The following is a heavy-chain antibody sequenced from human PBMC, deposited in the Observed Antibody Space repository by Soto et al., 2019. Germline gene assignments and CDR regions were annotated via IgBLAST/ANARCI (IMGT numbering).Heavy chain of an antibody. CDR3: ARVKRSSFWDLFFDY. CDR1: GGSFSCYY. J-gene: IGHJ4*02. D-gene: IGHD6-6*01. Sequence: SETLSLTCAVYGGSFSCYYWSWIRQPPGKGLEWIGEINHSGSTNYNPSLKSRVTISVDTSKNQFSLKLSSVTAADTAVYYCARVKRSSFWDLFFDYWGQGTLVTVSS. CDR2: INHSGST. V-gene: IGHV4-34*01.